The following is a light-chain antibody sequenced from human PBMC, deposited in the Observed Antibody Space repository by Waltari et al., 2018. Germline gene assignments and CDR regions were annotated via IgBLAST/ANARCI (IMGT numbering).Light chain of an antibody. CDR1: QSLTKRY. Sequence: EVVLTQSPDTLSLSPGERATLSCRASQSLTKRYLAWYQQNPGQAPRLLIYGSSSRAAGIPYRFSGSGSGTDFTLTISRLEPEDCAVYYCRKYGSSIMYTFGQGTKLEIK. V-gene: IGKV3-20*01. J-gene: IGKJ2*01. CDR3: RKYGSSIMYT. CDR2: GSS.